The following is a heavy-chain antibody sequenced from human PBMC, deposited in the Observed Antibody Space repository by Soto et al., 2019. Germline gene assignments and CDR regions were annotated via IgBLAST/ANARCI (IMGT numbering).Heavy chain of an antibody. Sequence: SETLSLTCTVSGGSISSSSYYWGWIRQPPGKGLEWIGSIYYSGSTYYNPSLKSRVTISVDTSKNQFSLKLSSVTAADTAVYYCARTIVVVVAAPPYYFDYWGQGTLVTVS. CDR2: IYYSGST. CDR1: GGSISSSSYY. D-gene: IGHD2-15*01. V-gene: IGHV4-39*01. J-gene: IGHJ4*02. CDR3: ARTIVVVVAAPPYYFDY.